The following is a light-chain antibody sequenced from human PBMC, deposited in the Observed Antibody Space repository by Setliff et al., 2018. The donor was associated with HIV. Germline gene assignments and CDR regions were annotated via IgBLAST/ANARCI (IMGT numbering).Light chain of an antibody. CDR1: SSDVGSYNY. J-gene: IGLJ1*01. V-gene: IGLV2-14*01. CDR3: SSYTSSSLYV. Sequence: QSALTQPASVSGSPGQSITISCTVTSSDVGSYNYVSWYQQHPGKAPKLMIYEVSNRPSGVSNRFSGSKSGNTASLTISGLQAEDEADYYCSSYTSSSLYVFGTGTKVTVL. CDR2: EVS.